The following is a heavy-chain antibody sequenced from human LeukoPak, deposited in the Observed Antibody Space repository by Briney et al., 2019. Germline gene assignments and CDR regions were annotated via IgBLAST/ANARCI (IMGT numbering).Heavy chain of an antibody. J-gene: IGHJ6*03. Sequence: QTGGSLRLSCAASGFTFSSYEMNWVRQAPGKGLEWVSYISSSGSTIYYADSVKGRFTISRDNAKNSLYLQMNSLRAEDTAVYYCARDGRGLDYYNYYMDVWGKGTTVTISS. D-gene: IGHD3-16*01. V-gene: IGHV3-48*03. CDR3: ARDGRGLDYYNYYMDV. CDR2: ISSSGSTI. CDR1: GFTFSSYE.